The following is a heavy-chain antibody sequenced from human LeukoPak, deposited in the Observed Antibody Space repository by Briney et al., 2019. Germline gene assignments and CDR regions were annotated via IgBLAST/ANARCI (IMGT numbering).Heavy chain of an antibody. CDR3: AKGTTILPGVFDY. V-gene: IGHV3-23*01. CDR1: GFTFSIYG. CDR2: ITGSGGSR. J-gene: IGHJ4*02. Sequence: GGCLRLSCAAAGFTFSIYGMSWVRQAPGKGLEWVSSITGSGGSRYYANPVKGRFTISRDNSKNTLYLQTNSLRAADTAVYYCAKGTTILPGVFDYWGQGTLVTVSS. D-gene: IGHD2-15*01.